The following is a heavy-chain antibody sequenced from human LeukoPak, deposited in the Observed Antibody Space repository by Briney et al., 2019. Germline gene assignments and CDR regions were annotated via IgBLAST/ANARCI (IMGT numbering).Heavy chain of an antibody. V-gene: IGHV1-24*01. D-gene: IGHD2-8*01. CDR1: GYTLTELS. CDR2: FDPEDGET. Sequence: ASVKVSCKVSGYTLTELSMHWVRQAPGKGLEWMGGFDPEDGETIYAQKFQGRVTMTEDTSTDTAYMELSSLRSEDTAVYYSATALRYCTSGVCYTPNPHFDYWGQGTLVTVSS. J-gene: IGHJ4*02. CDR3: ATALRYCTSGVCYTPNPHFDY.